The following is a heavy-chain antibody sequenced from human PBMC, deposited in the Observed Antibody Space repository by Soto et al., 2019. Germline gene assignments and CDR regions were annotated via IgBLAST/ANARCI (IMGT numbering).Heavy chain of an antibody. J-gene: IGHJ5*02. CDR2: ISYDGSNK. Sequence: QVQLVESGGGVVQPGRSLRLSCAASGFTFSSYAMHWVRQAPGKGLEWVAVISYDGSNKYYADSVKGRFTISRDNSKNTLYLQMNSLGAEDTAVYYCARDLGDIAVAGTVWFDPWGQGTLVTVSS. D-gene: IGHD6-19*01. V-gene: IGHV3-30-3*01. CDR1: GFTFSSYA. CDR3: ARDLGDIAVAGTVWFDP.